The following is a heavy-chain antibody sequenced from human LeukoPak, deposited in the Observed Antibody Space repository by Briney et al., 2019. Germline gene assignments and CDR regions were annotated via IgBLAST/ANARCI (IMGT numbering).Heavy chain of an antibody. CDR2: ISYSGST. V-gene: IGHV4-59*01. D-gene: IGHD3-3*01. Sequence: PSETLSLTCTVSGASISSYYWSWIRQPPGKGLEWIAFISYSGSTNRNPSLKSRVSISADTSKNQISLKLNSVTAADTAVYYCARNRFSYDDDFWIGHYSPKSYFDQWGQGTLVTVSS. J-gene: IGHJ4*02. CDR3: ARNRFSYDDDFWIGHYSPKSYFDQ. CDR1: GASISSYY.